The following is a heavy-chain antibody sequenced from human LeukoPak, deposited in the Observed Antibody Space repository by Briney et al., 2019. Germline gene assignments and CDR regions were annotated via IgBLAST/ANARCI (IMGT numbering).Heavy chain of an antibody. CDR1: GFTFSTYS. CDR3: ARDLAGPLDY. V-gene: IGHV3-33*08. J-gene: IGHJ4*02. D-gene: IGHD3-10*01. CDR2: IWYDGSNK. Sequence: GGSLRLSCAASGFTFSTYSMNWVRQAPGKGLEWVAVIWYDGSNKYYADSVKGRFTISRDNSKNTLYLQMNSLRAEDTAVYYCARDLAGPLDYWGQGTLVTVSS.